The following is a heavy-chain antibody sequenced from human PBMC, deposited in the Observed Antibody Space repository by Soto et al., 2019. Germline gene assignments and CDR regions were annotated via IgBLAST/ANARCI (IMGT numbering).Heavy chain of an antibody. D-gene: IGHD2-2*01. Sequence: QVQLQESGPGLVKPSGTLSLTCAVSGGSISSSNWWSWVRQPPGKGLEWIGEIYHSGSTNYNPSLKSRVTISVDKSKNQFSLKLSSVTAADTAVYYCARVPVDCSSTSCPQNYYYYYGMDVWGQGTTVTVSS. CDR1: GGSISSSNW. CDR3: ARVPVDCSSTSCPQNYYYYYGMDV. V-gene: IGHV4-4*02. J-gene: IGHJ6*02. CDR2: IYHSGST.